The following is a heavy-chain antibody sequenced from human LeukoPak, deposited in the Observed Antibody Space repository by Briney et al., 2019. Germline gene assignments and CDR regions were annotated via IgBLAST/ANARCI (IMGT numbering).Heavy chain of an antibody. CDR3: ASGITMIVGAGDWYFDL. Sequence: PSETLSLICTVSGYSISSGYYWGWIRQPPGKGLEWIGSIYHSGSTYYNPSLKSRVTISVDTSKNQFSLKLSSVTAADTAVYYCASGITMIVGAGDWYFDLWGRGTLVTVSS. V-gene: IGHV4-38-2*02. D-gene: IGHD3-22*01. CDR2: IYHSGST. J-gene: IGHJ2*01. CDR1: GYSISSGYY.